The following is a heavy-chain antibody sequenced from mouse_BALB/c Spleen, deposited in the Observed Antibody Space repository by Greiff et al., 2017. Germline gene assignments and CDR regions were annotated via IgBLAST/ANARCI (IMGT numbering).Heavy chain of an antibody. Sequence: EVQLVESGGGLVKPGGSLKLSCAASGFTFSSYAMSWVRQSPEKRLEWVAEISSGGSYTYYPDTVTGRFTISRDNAKNTLYLEMSSLRSEDTAMYYCARVGVYAMDYWGQGTSVTVPS. V-gene: IGHV5-9-4*01. CDR1: GFTFSSYA. J-gene: IGHJ4*01. CDR2: ISSGGSYT. CDR3: ARVGVYAMDY.